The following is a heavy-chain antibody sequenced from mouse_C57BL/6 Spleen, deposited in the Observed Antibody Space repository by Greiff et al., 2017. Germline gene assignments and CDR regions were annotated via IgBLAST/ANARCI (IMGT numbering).Heavy chain of an antibody. J-gene: IGHJ2*01. D-gene: IGHD2-5*01. V-gene: IGHV1-82*01. CDR2: IYPGDGDT. CDR3: ARSRYSNSLYYFDY. Sequence: QVQLQQSGPELVKPGASVKISCKASGYAFSSSWLNWVKQRPGKGLEWIGRIYPGDGDTNYNGKFKGKATLTADKSSSTAYMQLSSLTSEDSAVYFCARSRYSNSLYYFDYWGQGTTLTVSS. CDR1: GYAFSSSW.